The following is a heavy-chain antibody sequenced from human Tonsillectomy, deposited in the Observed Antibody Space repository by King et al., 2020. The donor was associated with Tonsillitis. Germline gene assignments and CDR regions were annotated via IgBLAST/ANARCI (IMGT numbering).Heavy chain of an antibody. CDR3: AKDVDVVPAAMNDYFDY. CDR2: LSGSGGST. V-gene: IGHV3-23*04. CDR1: GFTFSSYA. J-gene: IGHJ4*02. Sequence: VQLVESGGGLVRPGGSLRLSCAASGFTFSSYAMSWVRQAPGKGLEWVSGLSGSGGSTFYADSVKGRFTIARDNSKNMLFLQMNSRRAEDAAVYYCAKDVDVVPAAMNDYFDYWGQGTLVTVSS. D-gene: IGHD2-2*01.